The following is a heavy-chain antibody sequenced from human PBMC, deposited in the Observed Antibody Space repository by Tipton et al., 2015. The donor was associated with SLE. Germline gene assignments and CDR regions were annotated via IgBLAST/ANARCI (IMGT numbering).Heavy chain of an antibody. V-gene: IGHV3-30*04. Sequence: SLRLSCAASGFTFSSYAMHWVRQAPGKGLEWVTVISDDGSNKYYADSVRGRFTISRDNSKNTLYLQMNSLRAEDTAVYYCAAEPIAAAAPFDYWGQGSLVTVSS. J-gene: IGHJ4*02. CDR3: AAEPIAAAAPFDY. CDR2: ISDDGSNK. CDR1: GFTFSSYA. D-gene: IGHD6-13*01.